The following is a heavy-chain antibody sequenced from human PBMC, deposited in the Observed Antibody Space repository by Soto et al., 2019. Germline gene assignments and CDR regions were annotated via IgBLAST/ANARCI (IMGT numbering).Heavy chain of an antibody. CDR1: GFSLSSDGVG. Sequence: QITLKESGPTLVKPTQTLTLTCTFSGFSLSSDGVGVAWIRQPPGKALEWLAVFYWDDDKRYSPSLKTRLTITNDSPKNQLVPTMTNMEPVDTATYYCALEVASIKNSYSDKDVWCQATTHTVS. J-gene: IGHJ6*01. D-gene: IGHD2-21*02. V-gene: IGHV2-5*02. CDR3: ALEVASIKNSYSDKDV. CDR2: FYWDDDK.